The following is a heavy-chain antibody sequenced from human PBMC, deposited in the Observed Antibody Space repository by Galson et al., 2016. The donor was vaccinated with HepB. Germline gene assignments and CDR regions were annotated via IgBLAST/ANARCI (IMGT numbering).Heavy chain of an antibody. V-gene: IGHV3-21*03. CDR1: GFTFTRYS. Sequence: ALRLSCATSGFTFTRYSMYWVRQAPGKGLEWISSISSSSTYIYYADSVKGRFTVSRDNAEASLYLQMNNLRVEDTGVYYCARYSAYLGQGTLVTGSS. CDR2: ISSSSTYI. J-gene: IGHJ4*02. CDR3: ARYSAY. D-gene: IGHD2-21*01.